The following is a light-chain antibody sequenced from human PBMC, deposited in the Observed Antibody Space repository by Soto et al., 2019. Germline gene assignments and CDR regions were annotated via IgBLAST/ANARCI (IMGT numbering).Light chain of an antibody. CDR1: QGIGDT. Sequence: MRHSPATLSFSPGEAATPSSRPSQGIGDTLAWYQHKPGQTPRLLIYDTSTRATGVPTRFSGSRSGAEFTLTINSLQSEDFAVYYCQPYNNWPLTFGGGTKLDIK. J-gene: IGKJ4*01. CDR3: QPYNNWPLT. V-gene: IGKV3-15*01. CDR2: DTS.